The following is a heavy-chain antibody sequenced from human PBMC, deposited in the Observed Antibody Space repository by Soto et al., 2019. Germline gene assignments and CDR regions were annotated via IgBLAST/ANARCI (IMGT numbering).Heavy chain of an antibody. Sequence: QVQLVQSGAEVKKPGSSVKVSCKASGGTFSSYAISWVRQAPGQGLEWMGGIIPIFGTANYAQKFQGRVKITADESTSTAYMELSNLGSEDTGVYYCARGRDIVVVPAAPGYYYYGMDVWGQGTTVTVSS. CDR3: ARGRDIVVVPAAPGYYYYGMDV. J-gene: IGHJ6*02. V-gene: IGHV1-69*01. CDR2: IIPIFGTA. D-gene: IGHD2-2*01. CDR1: GGTFSSYA.